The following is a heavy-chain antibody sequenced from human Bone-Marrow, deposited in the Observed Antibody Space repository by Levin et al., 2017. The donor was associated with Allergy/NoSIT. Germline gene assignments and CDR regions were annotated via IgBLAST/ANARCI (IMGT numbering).Heavy chain of an antibody. Sequence: GESLKISCKASGYTFTSYYMHWVRQAPGQGLEWMGIINPSGGSTSYAQKFQGRVTMTRDTSTSTVYMELSSLRSEDTAVYYCARGPLVRFDYWGQGTLVTVSS. CDR1: GYTFTSYY. CDR2: INPSGGST. V-gene: IGHV1-46*01. D-gene: IGHD6-13*01. CDR3: ARGPLVRFDY. J-gene: IGHJ4*02.